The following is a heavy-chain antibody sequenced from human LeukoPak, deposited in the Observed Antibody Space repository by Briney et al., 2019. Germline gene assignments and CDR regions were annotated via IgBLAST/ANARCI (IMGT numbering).Heavy chain of an antibody. J-gene: IGHJ4*02. Sequence: ASVKVSCKASGYTFTSYGISWVRQAPGQGLEWMGWISAYNGNTNYAQKLQGRVTMTTDTSTSTTYMELRSLRSDDTAVYYCAREVPYDSSRYYQPFDYWGQGTLVTVSS. CDR3: AREVPYDSSRYYQPFDY. CDR1: GYTFTSYG. V-gene: IGHV1-18*01. CDR2: ISAYNGNT. D-gene: IGHD3-22*01.